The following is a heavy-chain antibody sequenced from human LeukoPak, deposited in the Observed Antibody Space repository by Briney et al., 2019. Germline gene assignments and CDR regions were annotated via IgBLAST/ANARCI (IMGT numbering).Heavy chain of an antibody. D-gene: IGHD1-26*01. J-gene: IGHJ4*02. Sequence: PSETLSLTCAVSGGSLSSGGYSWSWIRQPPGKGLEWIGYIYHSGSTYYNPSLESRVTISVDRSKNQFSLKLSSVTAADTAVYYCARGGGSYYFDYWGQGTLVTVSS. V-gene: IGHV4-30-2*01. CDR3: ARGGGSYYFDY. CDR1: GGSLSSGGYS. CDR2: IYHSGST.